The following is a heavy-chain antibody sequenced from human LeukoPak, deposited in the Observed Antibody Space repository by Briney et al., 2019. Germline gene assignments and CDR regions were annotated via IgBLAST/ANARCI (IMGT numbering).Heavy chain of an antibody. J-gene: IGHJ4*02. CDR1: LDSTTSNF. Sequence: SETLSLTCTVSLDSTTSNFWSWVRQPPGKGLEWIGEIHRSGSPNYNPSLQSRVTISIDRSRNQITLELSSVTAADTAVYYCAREILGGFNPGAYWGQGTLVTVSS. V-gene: IGHV4-4*02. D-gene: IGHD1-14*01. CDR3: AREILGGFNPGAY. CDR2: IHRSGSP.